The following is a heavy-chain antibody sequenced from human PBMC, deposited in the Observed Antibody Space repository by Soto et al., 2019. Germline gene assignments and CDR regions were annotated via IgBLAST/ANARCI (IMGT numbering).Heavy chain of an antibody. CDR3: ARDQYYYDSSDYYYYGMDV. Sequence: GGSLRLSCAASGFTVSSNYMSWVRQAPGKGLEWVSVIYSGGSTYYADSVKGRFTISRDNSKNTLYRQMNSLRAEDTAVYYCARDQYYYDSSDYYYYGMDVWGQGTTVTVSS. J-gene: IGHJ6*02. D-gene: IGHD3-22*01. CDR1: GFTVSSNY. V-gene: IGHV3-53*01. CDR2: IYSGGST.